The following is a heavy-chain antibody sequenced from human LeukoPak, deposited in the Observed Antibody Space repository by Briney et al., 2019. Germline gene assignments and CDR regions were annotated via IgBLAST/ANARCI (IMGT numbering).Heavy chain of an antibody. J-gene: IGHJ4*02. CDR2: MYTDGDT. V-gene: IGHV4-4*07. CDR3: ARAPAGWGVTCPFDS. Sequence: SETLSLTCDVSGASISGYWWGWIRQPAGKGLEWIGRMYTDGDTNYNPALKSRVTVSVDTSKNLFSLKLISVTAADTAVYYCARAPAGWGVTCPFDSWGQGTLVTVSS. CDR1: GASISGYW. D-gene: IGHD3-16*01.